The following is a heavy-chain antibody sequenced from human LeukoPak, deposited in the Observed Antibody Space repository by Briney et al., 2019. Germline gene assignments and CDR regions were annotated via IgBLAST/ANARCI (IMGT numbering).Heavy chain of an antibody. V-gene: IGHV1-46*01. CDR2: INPSGGST. J-gene: IGHJ4*02. D-gene: IGHD1-1*01. Sequence: ASVKVSCKASGYTFTSYYMHWVRQAPGQGLEWMGIINPSGGSTSYAQKFQGRVTVTRDTSTSTVYMELSSLRSEDTAVYYCARQLERGPFDYWGQGTLVTVSS. CDR3: ARQLERGPFDY. CDR1: GYTFTSYY.